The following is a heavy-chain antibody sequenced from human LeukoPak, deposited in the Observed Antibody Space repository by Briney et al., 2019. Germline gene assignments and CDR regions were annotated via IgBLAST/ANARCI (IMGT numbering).Heavy chain of an antibody. CDR3: ARGTVSGWFFDAFDI. V-gene: IGHV4-38-2*01. CDR2: IYHSGST. Sequence: SETLSLTCAVSGYSISSGYYWGWIRQPPGKGLEWIGSIYHSGSTYYNPSLKSRVTISVDTSKNQFSLKLSSVTAADTAVYYCARGTVSGWFFDAFDIWGQGTMVTVS. D-gene: IGHD6-19*01. CDR1: GYSISSGYY. J-gene: IGHJ3*02.